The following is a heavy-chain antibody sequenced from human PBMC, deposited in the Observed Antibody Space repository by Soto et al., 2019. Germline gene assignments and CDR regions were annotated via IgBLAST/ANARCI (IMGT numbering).Heavy chain of an antibody. Sequence: QLQRWGAGLLKPSEPWSLTSAAYNGPLGKYYWTGIRQSQGKGLEWIGEINQSGATNYNPSLKSRVTISVDTSKNQFSLKLKSLTAADTAVYYCARGYYYASGSAFPYWGQGTLVTVSS. V-gene: IGHV4-34*01. CDR2: INQSGAT. CDR3: ARGYYYASGSAFPY. CDR1: NGPLGKYY. J-gene: IGHJ4*02. D-gene: IGHD3-10*01.